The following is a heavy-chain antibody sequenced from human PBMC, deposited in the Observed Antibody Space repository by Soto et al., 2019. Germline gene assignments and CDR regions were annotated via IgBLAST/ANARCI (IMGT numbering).Heavy chain of an antibody. Sequence: GSIRLPCAASGVLFSNYVISWVRQAPGKGLEWVSSISDSGGTSYYADSVKGRFTISRDNSKNTLYLQMNSLRAEDTAIYYCAKRPRVLLTSDYWGQGTLVTVSS. CDR2: ISDSGGTS. CDR3: AKRPRVLLTSDY. V-gene: IGHV3-23*01. J-gene: IGHJ4*02. D-gene: IGHD3-3*01. CDR1: GVLFSNYV.